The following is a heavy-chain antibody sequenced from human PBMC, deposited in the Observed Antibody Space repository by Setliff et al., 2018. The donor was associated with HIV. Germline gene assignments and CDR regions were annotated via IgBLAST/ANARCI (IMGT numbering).Heavy chain of an antibody. V-gene: IGHV3-23*01. CDR2: IGGSTGST. J-gene: IGHJ4*02. CDR3: ARQILRGVWLTDY. D-gene: IGHD5-12*01. Sequence: PGGSLRLSCAASGFAFDNYCMTWVRQAPGKGLEWVSAIGGSTGSTYYADSVKGRFTISTDNSKNTLYLQMNSLRPDDTAVYYCARQILRGVWLTDYWGQGTLVTVSS. CDR1: GFAFDNYC.